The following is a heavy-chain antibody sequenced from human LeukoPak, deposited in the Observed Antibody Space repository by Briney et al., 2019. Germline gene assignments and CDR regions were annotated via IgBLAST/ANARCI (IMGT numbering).Heavy chain of an antibody. CDR3: ARDTISIVLIED. V-gene: IGHV3-30-3*01. CDR2: ISYDGSNK. J-gene: IGHJ4*02. CDR1: GFTFSSYA. D-gene: IGHD2-8*01. Sequence: GGSLRLSCAASGFTFSSYAMHWVRQAPGKGLEWVAVISYDGSNKYYADSVKGRFTISRDNSKNTLYLQMNSLRAEDTAVYYCARDTISIVLIEDWGQGTLVTASS.